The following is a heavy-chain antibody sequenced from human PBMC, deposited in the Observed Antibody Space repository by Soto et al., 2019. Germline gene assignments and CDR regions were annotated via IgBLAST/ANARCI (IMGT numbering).Heavy chain of an antibody. Sequence: ASVKVSFKASGYTFTSYAMHWVRQAPGQRLGWMGWINAGNGNTKYSQKFQGRVTITRDTSASTAYMELSSLRSEDTAVYYCARDSAYGDSYFDYWGQGTLVTVSS. D-gene: IGHD4-17*01. CDR1: GYTFTSYA. J-gene: IGHJ4*02. CDR3: ARDSAYGDSYFDY. CDR2: INAGNGNT. V-gene: IGHV1-3*01.